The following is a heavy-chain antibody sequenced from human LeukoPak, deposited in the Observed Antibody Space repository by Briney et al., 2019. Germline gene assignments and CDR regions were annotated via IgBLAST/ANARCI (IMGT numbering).Heavy chain of an antibody. CDR3: ARERTTIVSGTTIGAY. CDR2: ITGSGDTI. Sequence: GGSLRLSCAACGFTFSRYEMNWVRQAPGKGLEWISYITGSGDTIYYADSVKGRFTISRDNAKNSLYLQMNSLRADDTAVYYCARERTTIVSGTTIGAYWGQGTLVTVSS. J-gene: IGHJ4*02. V-gene: IGHV3-48*03. CDR1: GFTFSRYE. D-gene: IGHD2/OR15-2a*01.